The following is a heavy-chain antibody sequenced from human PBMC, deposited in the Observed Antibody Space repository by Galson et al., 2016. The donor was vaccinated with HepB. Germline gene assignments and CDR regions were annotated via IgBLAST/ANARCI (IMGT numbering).Heavy chain of an antibody. CDR3: AKGTTRLGDI. J-gene: IGHJ4*02. D-gene: IGHD1-26*01. CDR1: GFAFSVYG. CDR2: ISTSGGST. V-gene: IGHV3-23*01. Sequence: SLRLSCAASGFAFSVYGMTWVRQAPRKGLEWVAAISTSGGSTDYADSVKGRFTISRDNSKNMLYLQMNSLRVGDTALYYCAKGTTRLGDIWGQGTLVTVSS.